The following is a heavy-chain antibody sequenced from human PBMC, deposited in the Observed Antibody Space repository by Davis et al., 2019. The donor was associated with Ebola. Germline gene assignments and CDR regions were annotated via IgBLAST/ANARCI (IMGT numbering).Heavy chain of an antibody. J-gene: IGHJ3*02. V-gene: IGHV3-53*01. Sequence: PGGSLRLSCAASGFTVSSNYMIWVRQAPGKGLEWVSLLYSSGSTFYADSVKGRFTISRDNAKNSLYLQMNSLRAEDTAVYYCARGGVEMATISFAFDIWGQGTMVTVSS. CDR1: GFTVSSNY. D-gene: IGHD5-24*01. CDR3: ARGGVEMATISFAFDI. CDR2: LYSSGST.